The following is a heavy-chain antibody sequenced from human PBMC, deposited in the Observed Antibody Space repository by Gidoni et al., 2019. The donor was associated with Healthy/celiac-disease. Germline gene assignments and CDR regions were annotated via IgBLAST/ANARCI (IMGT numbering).Heavy chain of an antibody. V-gene: IGHV3-33*01. J-gene: IGHJ6*03. D-gene: IGHD5-18*01. CDR2: IWYDGSNK. Sequence: TFSSYGMHWVRQAPGKGLEWVAVIWYDGSNKYYADSVKGRFTISRDNSKNTLYLQMNSLRAEDTAVYYCARDRDTAMVFYYYMDVWGKGTTVTVSS. CDR3: ARDRDTAMVFYYYMDV. CDR1: TFSSYG.